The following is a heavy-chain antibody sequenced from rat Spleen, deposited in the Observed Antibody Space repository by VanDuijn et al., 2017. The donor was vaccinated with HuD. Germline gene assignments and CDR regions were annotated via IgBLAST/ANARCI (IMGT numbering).Heavy chain of an antibody. CDR1: GFTFSDYY. J-gene: IGHJ1*01. V-gene: IGHV5-29*01. CDR2: ISYDGNKT. Sequence: EVQLVESGGGLVQPGRSLKLSCAASGFTFSDYYMAWVRQAPTKGLEWVATISYDGNKTYYRDSVKGRFTISRDDARSTLNLHMDSLRSEDTAIYYCTRRGYLSDWYFDFWGPGTMVTVSS. D-gene: IGHD4-4*01. CDR3: TRRGYLSDWYFDF.